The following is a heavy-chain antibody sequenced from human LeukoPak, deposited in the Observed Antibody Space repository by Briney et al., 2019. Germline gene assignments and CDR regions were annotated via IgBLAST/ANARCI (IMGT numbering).Heavy chain of an antibody. CDR1: GFTLSSYW. CDR3: ARDEGSSWIKRLDY. CDR2: IKQDGSEK. J-gene: IGHJ4*02. V-gene: IGHV3-7*01. Sequence: GGSLRLSCAASGFTLSSYWMSWVRQAPGKGLEWVANIKQDGSEKYYVDSVKGRFTISRDNAKNSLYLQMSSLRAEDTAVYYCARDEGSSWIKRLDYWGQGTLVTVSS. D-gene: IGHD6-13*01.